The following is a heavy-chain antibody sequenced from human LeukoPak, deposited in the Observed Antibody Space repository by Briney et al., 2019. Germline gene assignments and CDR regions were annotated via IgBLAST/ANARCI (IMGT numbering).Heavy chain of an antibody. D-gene: IGHD3-22*01. Sequence: PGGSPRLSCAASGFTFSSYAMSWVRQAPGKGLEWVSAISGSGGSTYYADSVKGRFTISRDNSKNTLYLQMNSLRAEDTAVYYCAKWDYYDSSGEDYFDYWGQGTLVTVSS. V-gene: IGHV3-23*01. J-gene: IGHJ4*02. CDR2: ISGSGGST. CDR1: GFTFSSYA. CDR3: AKWDYYDSSGEDYFDY.